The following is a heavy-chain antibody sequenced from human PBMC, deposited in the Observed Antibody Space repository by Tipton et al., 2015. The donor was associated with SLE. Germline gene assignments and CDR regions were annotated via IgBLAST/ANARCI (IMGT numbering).Heavy chain of an antibody. V-gene: IGHV4-34*01. CDR2: INHSGST. J-gene: IGHJ4*02. CDR1: GGSFSGYY. D-gene: IGHD2-2*01. CDR3: ARRGPAGLGY. Sequence: TLSLTCAVYGGSFSGYYWSWLRQPPGKVLEWIGEINHSGSTNYNPSLKSRVTISVDTSKNQFSLKLSSVTAADTAVYFCARRGPAGLGYWGQGALVAVAS.